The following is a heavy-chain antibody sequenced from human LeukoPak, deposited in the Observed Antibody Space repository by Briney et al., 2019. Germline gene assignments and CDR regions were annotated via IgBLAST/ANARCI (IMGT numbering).Heavy chain of an antibody. CDR3: ASVSAAGPGGDY. CDR2: ISSSGSTI. J-gene: IGHJ4*02. CDR1: GFTFSDYY. V-gene: IGHV3-11*01. Sequence: GGPLRLSCAASGFTFSDYYMSWIRQAPGKGLEWVSYISSSGSTIYYADSVKGRFTISRDNAKNSLYLQMNSLRAEGTAVYYCASVSAAGPGGDYWGQGTLVTVSS. D-gene: IGHD6-13*01.